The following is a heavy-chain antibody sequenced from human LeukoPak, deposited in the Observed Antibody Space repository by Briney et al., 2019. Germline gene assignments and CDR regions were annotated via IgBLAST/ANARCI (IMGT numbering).Heavy chain of an antibody. J-gene: IGHJ4*02. Sequence: GASVKVSCKAPGYTFTGYYMHWVRQAPGQGLEWMGWINPNSGGTNYAQKFQGRVTMTRDTSISTAYMELSRLRSDDTAVYYCARDGSTVTTNFDYWGQGTLVTVSS. D-gene: IGHD4-17*01. CDR3: ARDGSTVTTNFDY. V-gene: IGHV1-2*02. CDR1: GYTFTGYY. CDR2: INPNSGGT.